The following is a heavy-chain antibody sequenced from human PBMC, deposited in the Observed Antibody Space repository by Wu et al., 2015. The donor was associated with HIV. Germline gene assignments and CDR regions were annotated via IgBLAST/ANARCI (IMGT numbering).Heavy chain of an antibody. CDR3: ARVIVTAATNYYVRYGRR. V-gene: IGHV1-69*05. CDR1: TGTFSNFA. CDR2: IIPTTGTR. Sequence: QVQLVQSGPEVKNPGSSVQVSCEAPTGTFSNFAISWVRQTPGQGLEWMGTIIPTTGTRNFAQAFRGRVTITTDESTSTAYMELSSLRSEDTAVYYCARVIVTAATNYYVRYGRRGDQGTTVTVSS. J-gene: IGHJ6*02. D-gene: IGHD6-25*01.